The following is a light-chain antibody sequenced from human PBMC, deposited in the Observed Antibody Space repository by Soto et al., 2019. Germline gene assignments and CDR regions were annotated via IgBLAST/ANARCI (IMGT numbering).Light chain of an antibody. J-gene: IGKJ3*01. CDR2: AAS. CDR1: QGISSH. V-gene: IGKV1-9*01. Sequence: DIQLTQSPSFLSASVGDRVTITCRASQGISSHLAWYQQKPGKAPELLIYAASTLQSGVPSRFSGSGSGTEFTLTISSLQPEDFATYYCQQLYSYPFTFGPGTKVDIK. CDR3: QQLYSYPFT.